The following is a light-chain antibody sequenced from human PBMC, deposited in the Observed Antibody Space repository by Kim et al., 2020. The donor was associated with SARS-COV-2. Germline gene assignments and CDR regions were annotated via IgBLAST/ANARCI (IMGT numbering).Light chain of an antibody. CDR3: QQYGSIPSA. J-gene: IGKJ5*01. Sequence: PGERATPSLWSSQSVISNYLAWYQQKPRQAPRRLIYITSTRASGLPHRFSGSGSGTDDTLTISKLEPEDFAAYYCQQYGSIPSAFGQGTRLEIK. V-gene: IGKV3-20*01. CDR1: QSVISNY. CDR2: ITS.